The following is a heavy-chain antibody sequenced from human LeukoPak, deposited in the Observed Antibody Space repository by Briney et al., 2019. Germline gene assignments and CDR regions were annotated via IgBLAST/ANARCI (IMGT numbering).Heavy chain of an antibody. J-gene: IGHJ6*03. Sequence: ASVKVSCKASGYTFTGYYMHWVRQAPGQGLEWMGWISAYNGNTNYAQKLQGRVTMTTDTSTSTAYMELRSLRSDDTAVYYCARGGSSIIDRYYYYYMDVWGKGTTVTVSS. CDR1: GYTFTGYY. V-gene: IGHV1-18*04. CDR2: ISAYNGNT. D-gene: IGHD1-26*01. CDR3: ARGGSSIIDRYYYYYMDV.